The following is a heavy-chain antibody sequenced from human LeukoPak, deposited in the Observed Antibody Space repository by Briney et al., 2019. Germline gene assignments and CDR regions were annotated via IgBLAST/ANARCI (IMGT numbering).Heavy chain of an antibody. CDR1: GFTVSSNY. CDR2: FYSGGST. D-gene: IGHD6-13*01. J-gene: IGHJ5*02. V-gene: IGHV3-53*01. CDR3: ARVRRPYSSSWYRVNWFDP. Sequence: GGSRRLSCAASGFTVSSNYMSWVRQAPGKGLEWVSVFYSGGSTYYADSVKGRFTISRDDSKNTLYLQMNSLRAEDTAVYYCARVRRPYSSSWYRVNWFDPWGQGTLVTVSS.